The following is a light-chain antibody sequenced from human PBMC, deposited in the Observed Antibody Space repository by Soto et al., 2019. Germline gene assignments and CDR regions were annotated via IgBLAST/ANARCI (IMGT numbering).Light chain of an antibody. CDR2: DAS. CDR3: QQYDSYSLT. J-gene: IGKJ4*01. Sequence: DIQMTQSPSTLSASVGDRVTITCRASQSIRSFLAWYQQKPGKAPKLLISDASNLGSGVPSRFSGRGSGTEFTLTISSLQPDDFATYYCQQYDSYSLTFGVGTKVEIK. CDR1: QSIRSF. V-gene: IGKV1-5*01.